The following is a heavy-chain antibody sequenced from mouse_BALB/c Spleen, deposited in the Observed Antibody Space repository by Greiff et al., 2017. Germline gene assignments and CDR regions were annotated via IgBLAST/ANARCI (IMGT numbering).Heavy chain of an antibody. J-gene: IGHJ2*01. D-gene: IGHD1-1*01. CDR1: SYTFTDYA. CDR3: ARGASYDGSSRDFDY. Sequence: QVQLQQSGPELVRPGVSVKISCKGSSYTFTDYAMHWVKQSHAKSLEWIGVISTYYGNTNYNQKFKGKATMTVDKSSSTAYMELARLTSEDSAVYYCARGASYDGSSRDFDYWGQGTTLTVSS. CDR2: ISTYYGNT. V-gene: IGHV1-67*01.